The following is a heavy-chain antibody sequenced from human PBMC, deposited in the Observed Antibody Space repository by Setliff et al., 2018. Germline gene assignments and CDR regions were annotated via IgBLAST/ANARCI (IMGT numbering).Heavy chain of an antibody. CDR1: GGSISSSSYY. Sequence: LSLTCTVSGGSISSSSYYWGWIRQPPGKGLEWVSYIGESGNNIHYADSVKGRFTISRDNAKNSLYLQMNGLRAEDTAVYYCVRDLHWGFDYWGLGTLVTVSS. D-gene: IGHD7-27*01. J-gene: IGHJ4*02. CDR2: IGESGNNI. V-gene: IGHV3-11*04. CDR3: VRDLHWGFDY.